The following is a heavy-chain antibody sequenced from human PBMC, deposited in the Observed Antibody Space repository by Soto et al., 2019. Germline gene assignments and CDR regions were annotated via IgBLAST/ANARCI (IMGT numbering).Heavy chain of an antibody. Sequence: GGSXRLSCAASGFTFNTYAMSWVRQAPGKGLEWVSLISGSGGSIYYADSVKGRFTISRDNSKNTLYLQMNSLRAEDTAVYYCAKDLAYSGYDQNWFDPWGQGTLVTVSS. D-gene: IGHD5-12*01. CDR1: GFTFNTYA. J-gene: IGHJ5*02. V-gene: IGHV3-23*01. CDR2: ISGSGGSI. CDR3: AKDLAYSGYDQNWFDP.